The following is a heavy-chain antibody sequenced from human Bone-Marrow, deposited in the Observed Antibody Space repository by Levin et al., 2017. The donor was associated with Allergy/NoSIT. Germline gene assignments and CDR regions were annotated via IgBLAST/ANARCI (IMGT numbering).Heavy chain of an antibody. CDR2: ISYDGSNK. J-gene: IGHJ4*02. CDR1: GFTFSSYA. CDR3: AREPSSGGSRCDY. D-gene: IGHD6-19*01. Sequence: PGGSLRLSCAASGFTFSSYAMHLVRQAPGKGLEWVAVISYDGSNKYYADSVKGRFTISRDNSKNTLYLQMNSLRAEDTAVYYCAREPSSGGSRCDYWGQGTLVTVSS. V-gene: IGHV3-30*04.